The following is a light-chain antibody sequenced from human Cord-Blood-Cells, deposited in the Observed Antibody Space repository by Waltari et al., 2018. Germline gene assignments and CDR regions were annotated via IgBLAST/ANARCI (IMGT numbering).Light chain of an antibody. CDR1: SSDVGGYNY. Sequence: QSALTQPRSVSGSPGQSGTSSCTGTSSDVGGYNYVSWYQKHPGKAPKLMINDVSKRPSGVPDRCSGSKSGNAASLTIAGLQAEDEADYYCCSYAGSYTFVVFGGGTKLTVL. J-gene: IGLJ2*01. CDR2: DVS. CDR3: CSYAGSYTFVV. V-gene: IGLV2-11*01.